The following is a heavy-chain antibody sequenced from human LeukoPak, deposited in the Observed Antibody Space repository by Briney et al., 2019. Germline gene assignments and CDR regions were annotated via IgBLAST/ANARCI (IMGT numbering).Heavy chain of an antibody. Sequence: PGGSLRLSCAASGFTFSSSAMTWVRQAPGKGLEWVSGISDNGENTYYADSVKGRFTISRDNSKDTMYLLMNNLRVEATAVYYCAKDRRVVVATAPLDYWGQGTLVTVSS. V-gene: IGHV3-23*01. CDR3: AKDRRVVVATAPLDY. D-gene: IGHD2-15*01. CDR1: GFTFSSSA. CDR2: ISDNGENT. J-gene: IGHJ4*02.